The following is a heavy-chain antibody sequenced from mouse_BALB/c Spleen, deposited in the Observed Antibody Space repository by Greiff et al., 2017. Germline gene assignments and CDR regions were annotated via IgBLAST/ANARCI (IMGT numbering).Heavy chain of an antibody. D-gene: IGHD2-4*01. Sequence: EVKLMESGGGLVQPKGSLKLSCAASGFTFNTYAMNWVRQAPGKGLEWVARIRSKSNNYATYYADSVKDRFTISRDDSQSMLYLQMNNLKTEDTAMYYCVRQVITTGFAYWGQGTLVTVSA. J-gene: IGHJ3*01. CDR1: GFTFNTYA. CDR2: IRSKSNNYAT. V-gene: IGHV10-1*02. CDR3: VRQVITTGFAY.